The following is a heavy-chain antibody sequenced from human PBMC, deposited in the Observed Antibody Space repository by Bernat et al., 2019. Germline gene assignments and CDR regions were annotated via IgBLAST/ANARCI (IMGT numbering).Heavy chain of an antibody. CDR2: ISHDSSGT. D-gene: IGHD7-27*01. CDR1: GFLFNAYV. J-gene: IGHJ4*02. Sequence: EVQLVESGGGVIQPGGSLRLSCAPSGFLFNAYVMHWVRQAPGMGLEWVSRISHDSSGTYYADSVKGRFTISRDNIKNSLYLQMNSLRVEDNALYYCVRNDANWAFDCWGRGTLVTVSS. V-gene: IGHV3-43*02. CDR3: VRNDANWAFDC.